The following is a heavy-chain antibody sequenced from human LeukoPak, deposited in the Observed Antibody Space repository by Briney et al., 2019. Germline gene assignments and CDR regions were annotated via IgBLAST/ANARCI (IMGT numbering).Heavy chain of an antibody. D-gene: IGHD4-11*01. J-gene: IGHJ5*02. CDR3: ASRATVTTDRFWFDP. CDR1: GFTVSSNY. CDR2: IYSGGST. V-gene: IGHV3-53*01. Sequence: PGGSLRLSCAASGFTVSSNYMSWVRQPPGKGLEWVSVIYSGGSTSYADSVKGRFTISRDNSKNTLYLQMNSLRAEDTAVYYCASRATVTTDRFWFDPWGQGTLVTVSS.